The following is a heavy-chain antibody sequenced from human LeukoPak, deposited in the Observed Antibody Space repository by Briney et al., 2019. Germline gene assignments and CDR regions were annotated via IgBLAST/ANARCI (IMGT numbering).Heavy chain of an antibody. V-gene: IGHV4-39*07. Sequence: SETLSLTCTVPGGSISSSSYYWGWIRQPPGKGLEWIGSIYYSGSTYYNPSLKSRVTISVDTSKNQFSLKLSSVTAADTAVYYCAREGGQVGYWGQGTLVTVSS. CDR3: AREGGQVGY. CDR2: IYYSGST. CDR1: GGSISSSSYY. D-gene: IGHD3-16*01. J-gene: IGHJ4*02.